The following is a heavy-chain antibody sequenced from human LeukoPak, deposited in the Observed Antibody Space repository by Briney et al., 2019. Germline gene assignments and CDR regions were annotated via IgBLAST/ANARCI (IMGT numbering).Heavy chain of an antibody. Sequence: SVKVSCKTAGDTITSYAISWVRQAPGQGLEWLGGIIPMCGTANYAQNEKFQGRVTITREGSTSTAYMELTRLRSEDTAVYYWAREVIAIPAAGSGYVDVGAKGPRSPSP. D-gene: IGHD3-10*01. J-gene: IGHJ6*03. CDR2: IIPMCGTA. CDR1: GDTITSYA. CDR3: AREVIAIPAAGSGYVDV. V-gene: IGHV1-69*05.